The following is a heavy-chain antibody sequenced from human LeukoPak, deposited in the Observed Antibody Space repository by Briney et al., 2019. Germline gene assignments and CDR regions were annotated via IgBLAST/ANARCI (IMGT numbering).Heavy chain of an antibody. D-gene: IGHD1-7*01. CDR3: ARRWNYGRNYYIDV. J-gene: IGHJ6*03. Sequence: SETLSLTCAVYGGSFSNYYWSWIRQPPGRGLEWIGEINDRGRTNYNPSLMSRVTVSVDTSKNQFSLRLTSVTATDTAVYYCARRWNYGRNYYIDVWGNGATVSVSS. CDR2: INDRGRT. V-gene: IGHV4-34*01. CDR1: GGSFSNYY.